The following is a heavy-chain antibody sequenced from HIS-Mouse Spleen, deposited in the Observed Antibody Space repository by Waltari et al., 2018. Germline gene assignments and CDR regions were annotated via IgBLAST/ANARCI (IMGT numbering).Heavy chain of an antibody. CDR2: IYYSGST. V-gene: IGHV4-39*07. J-gene: IGHJ2*01. CDR1: GGSISSSSYY. Sequence: QLQLQESGPGLVKPSETLSLTCTVSGGSISSSSYYWGWIRQPPGKGLEWIGSIYYSGSTYYNPTIKSRVTRSVDTSKNQFSLKLSSVTAADTAVYYCAREIPYSSSWYDWYFDLWGRGTLVTVSS. CDR3: AREIPYSSSWYDWYFDL. D-gene: IGHD6-13*01.